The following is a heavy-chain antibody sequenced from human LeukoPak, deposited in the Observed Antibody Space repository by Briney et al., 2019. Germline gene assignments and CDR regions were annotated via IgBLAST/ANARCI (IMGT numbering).Heavy chain of an antibody. D-gene: IGHD3-3*01. Sequence: PSETLSPTCTVSGGSISSSSYYWGWICQPPGKGLEWIGSIYYSGSTYYNPSLKSRVTISVDTSKNQFSLKLSSVTAADTAVYYCARSTIPPRGDFDYWGQGTLVTVSS. CDR2: IYYSGST. CDR1: GGSISSSSYY. J-gene: IGHJ4*02. CDR3: ARSTIPPRGDFDY. V-gene: IGHV4-39*01.